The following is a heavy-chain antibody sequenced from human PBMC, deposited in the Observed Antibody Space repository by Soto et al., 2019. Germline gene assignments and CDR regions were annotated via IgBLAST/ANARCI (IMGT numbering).Heavy chain of an antibody. J-gene: IGHJ6*02. CDR1: GGSIRSSNW. D-gene: IGHD3-16*01. V-gene: IGHV4-4*02. CDR3: ASLMGALHYYYYYGMDV. Sequence: SETLSLTCAVSGGSIRSSNWWSWVRQPPGKGQEWIGEIYHSGSTNYNPSLKSRVTISVDKSTNQFSLKLSSVTAADTAVYYSASLMGALHYYYYYGMDVWRQGTTVTVSS. CDR2: IYHSGST.